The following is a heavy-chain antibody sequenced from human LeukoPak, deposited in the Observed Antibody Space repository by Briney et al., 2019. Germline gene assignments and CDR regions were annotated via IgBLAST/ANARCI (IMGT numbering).Heavy chain of an antibody. CDR1: GGSISSYY. Sequence: SETLSLTCTVSGGSISSYYWSWIRQPPGKGLEWIGRIYTRGSTSYNPSLKSRVTISVDTSKNQFSLKLSSVTAADTAVYYCATPQTGIVGANYRDYWGQGTLVTVSS. V-gene: IGHV4-4*07. CDR3: ATPQTGIVGANYRDY. CDR2: IYTRGST. D-gene: IGHD1-26*01. J-gene: IGHJ4*02.